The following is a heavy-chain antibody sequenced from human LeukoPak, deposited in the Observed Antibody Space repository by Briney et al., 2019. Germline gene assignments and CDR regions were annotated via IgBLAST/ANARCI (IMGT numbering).Heavy chain of an antibody. CDR3: ARRYCSSTSCYNGFDY. CDR2: INPSGGST. Sequence: ASVKVSCKASGYTFTSYYMHWVRQAPGQGLEWMGIINPSGGSTSYAQKFQGRVTMTRDTSTSTVYMELSSLRSEDTAVYYCARRYCSSTSCYNGFDYWGQGTLVTVSS. D-gene: IGHD2-2*02. CDR1: GYTFTSYY. J-gene: IGHJ4*02. V-gene: IGHV1-46*01.